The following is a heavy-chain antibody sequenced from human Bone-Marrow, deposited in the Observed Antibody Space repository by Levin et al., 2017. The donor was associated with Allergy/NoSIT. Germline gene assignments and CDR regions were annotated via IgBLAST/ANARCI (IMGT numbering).Heavy chain of an antibody. CDR2: ISGGGGRR. CDR1: GLIFGNYV. D-gene: IGHD2-2*01. J-gene: IGHJ6*02. Sequence: GESLKISCAASGLIFGNYVMSWVRQAPGKGLEWVSGISGGGGRRYYADSVKGRFAISRDNPENTLFLQMNSLRVEDTAVYYCAKGHLVVPAAILYGYVQDYAMDVWVQGTTVIVSS. CDR3: AKGHLVVPAAILYGYVQDYAMDV. V-gene: IGHV3-23*01.